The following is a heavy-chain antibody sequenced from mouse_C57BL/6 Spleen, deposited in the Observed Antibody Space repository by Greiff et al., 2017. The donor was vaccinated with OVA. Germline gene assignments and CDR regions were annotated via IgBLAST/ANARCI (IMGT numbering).Heavy chain of an antibody. V-gene: IGHV1-82*01. CDR3: ARSFYDYDRGYAMDY. J-gene: IGHJ4*01. D-gene: IGHD2-4*01. CDR2: IYPGDGDT. Sequence: LQQSGPELVKPGASVKISCKASGYAFSSSWMNWVKQRPGKGLEWIGRIYPGDGDTNYNGKFKGKATLTADKSSSTAYMQLRSLTSEDSAVYFCARSFYDYDRGYAMDYWGQGTSVTVSS. CDR1: GYAFSSSW.